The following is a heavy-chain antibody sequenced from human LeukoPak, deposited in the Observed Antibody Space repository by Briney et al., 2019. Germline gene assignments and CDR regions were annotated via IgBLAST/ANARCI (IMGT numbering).Heavy chain of an antibody. CDR1: GFTFSSYA. V-gene: IGHV3-30*04. CDR2: ISYDGSNK. J-gene: IGHJ4*02. Sequence: GGSLRLSRAASGFTFSSYAMHWVRQAPGKGLEWVAVISYDGSNKYYADSVKGRFTISRDNSKNTLYLQMNSLRAEDTAVYYCARDGRNYYDGSGYLDYWGQGTLVTVSS. D-gene: IGHD3-22*01. CDR3: ARDGRNYYDGSGYLDY.